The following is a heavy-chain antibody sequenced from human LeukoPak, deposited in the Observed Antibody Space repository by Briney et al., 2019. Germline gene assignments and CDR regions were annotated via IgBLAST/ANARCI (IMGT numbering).Heavy chain of an antibody. D-gene: IGHD3-16*01. V-gene: IGHV1-2*02. CDR1: GYTFTGYY. Sequence: GASVKVSCKASGYTFTGYYMHWVRQAPGQGLEWMGWINPNSGGTNYAQKFQGRVTMTRDTSISTAYMELSGLRSDDTAVYYCARGGADSVYYYYYMDVWGKGTTVTVSS. CDR3: ARGGADSVYYYYYMDV. CDR2: INPNSGGT. J-gene: IGHJ6*03.